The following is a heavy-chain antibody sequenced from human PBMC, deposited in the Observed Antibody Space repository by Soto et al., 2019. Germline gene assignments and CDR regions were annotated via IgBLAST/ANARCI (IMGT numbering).Heavy chain of an antibody. J-gene: IGHJ5*02. Sequence: QITLKESGPTLVKPTQTLTLTCTFSGFSLSTSGVGVGWIRQPPGKALEWLALIYWDDDKRYSPSLKSRLTITKDTSNNQVVLTMTNMDPVDPATYYCAHRLAAAGSYNWFDPWGHGTLVTVSS. CDR1: GFSLSTSGVG. D-gene: IGHD6-13*01. CDR3: AHRLAAAGSYNWFDP. CDR2: IYWDDDK. V-gene: IGHV2-5*02.